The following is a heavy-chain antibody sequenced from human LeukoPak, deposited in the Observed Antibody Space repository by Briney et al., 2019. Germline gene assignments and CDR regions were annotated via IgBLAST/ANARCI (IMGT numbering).Heavy chain of an antibody. CDR2: ISYSGST. Sequence: SETLSLTCTVSGGSISTNSYYWGWIRQPPGKGLEWIGSISYSGSTHYNPSLKSRVTIFVDTSKNQFSLKLSSVTAADTAVYYCARLRITMVRGVISYFDYWGQGTLVTVSS. CDR3: ARLRITMVRGVISYFDY. J-gene: IGHJ4*02. D-gene: IGHD3-10*01. CDR1: GGSISTNSYY. V-gene: IGHV4-39*01.